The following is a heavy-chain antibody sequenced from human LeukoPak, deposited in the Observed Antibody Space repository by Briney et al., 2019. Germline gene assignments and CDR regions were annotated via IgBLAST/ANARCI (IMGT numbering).Heavy chain of an antibody. CDR3: ARGPLCTTASCYTSGHLDP. J-gene: IGHJ5*02. CDR1: GFTISNYA. CDR2: ISGSGGST. Sequence: PGGSLRLSCAASGFTISNYAMSWVRQAPGKGLEWVSAISGSGGSTYYADSVKGRFTISRDNSKNTLFLQMNSLRAEDTAVYYCARGPLCTTASCYTSGHLDPWGQGTLVTVSS. V-gene: IGHV3-23*01. D-gene: IGHD2-2*02.